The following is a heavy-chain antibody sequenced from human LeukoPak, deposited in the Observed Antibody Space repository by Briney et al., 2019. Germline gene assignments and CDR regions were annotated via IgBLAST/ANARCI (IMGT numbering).Heavy chain of an antibody. CDR2: ISSSSSYI. V-gene: IGHV3-21*01. CDR3: ARDGGYVLDY. Sequence: GGSLRLSCAASGLTFSSYSMNWVRQAPGKGLEWVSSISSSSSYIYYADSVKGRFTISRDNAKNSLYVQMNSLRAEDTAVYYCARDGGYVLDYWGQGTLVTVSS. D-gene: IGHD5-12*01. CDR1: GLTFSSYS. J-gene: IGHJ4*02.